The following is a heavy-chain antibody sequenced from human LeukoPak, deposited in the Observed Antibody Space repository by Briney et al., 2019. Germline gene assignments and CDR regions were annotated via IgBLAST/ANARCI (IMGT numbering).Heavy chain of an antibody. CDR3: ANGFWSGYLNH. J-gene: IGHJ5*02. Sequence: GGSPKLSCAVSGFTFSNNAMSWVRQAPGKGLEWVSVISGSGDSTYYADSVKGRFTISRDNSKNTLYLQMNSLRAEDTAVYYCANGFWSGYLNHWGQGTLVSVSS. D-gene: IGHD3-3*01. CDR1: GFTFSNNA. V-gene: IGHV3-23*01. CDR2: ISGSGDST.